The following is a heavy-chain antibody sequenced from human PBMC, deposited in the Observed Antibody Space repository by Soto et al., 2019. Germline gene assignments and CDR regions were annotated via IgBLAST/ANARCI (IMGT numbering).Heavy chain of an antibody. J-gene: IGHJ6*02. CDR2: IIPIFGTA. V-gene: IGHV1-69*13. D-gene: IGHD4-17*01. Sequence: SVKGSCKASGGTFSSDAISWVRQAPGQGLEWMGGIIPIFGTANYAQKFQGRVTITADESTSTAYMELSSLRSEDTAVYYCARGYGPTYYYGMDVWGQGTTVTVSS. CDR3: ARGYGPTYYYGMDV. CDR1: GGTFSSDA.